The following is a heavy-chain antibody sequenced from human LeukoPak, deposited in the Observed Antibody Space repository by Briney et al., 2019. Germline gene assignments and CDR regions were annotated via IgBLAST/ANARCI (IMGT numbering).Heavy chain of an antibody. CDR1: GYTFSSYG. V-gene: IGHV1-18*01. CDR3: ARGPYCNGGTCYSQYFDY. Sequence: GASVKVSCKASGYTFSSYGIRWVRQVPGQGLEWMGWISGYNGNTNYAQNLQGRVTMTTDTSTSTAYMELRSLRSDDTAVYYCARGPYCNGGTCYSQYFDYWGQGTLVTVSS. D-gene: IGHD2-15*01. CDR2: ISGYNGNT. J-gene: IGHJ4*02.